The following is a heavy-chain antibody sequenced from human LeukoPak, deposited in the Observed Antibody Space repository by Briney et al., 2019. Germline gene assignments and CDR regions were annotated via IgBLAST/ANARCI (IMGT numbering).Heavy chain of an antibody. D-gene: IGHD6-6*01. CDR3: ARDPGIAARPSAFDI. J-gene: IGHJ3*02. Sequence: SETLSLTCTVSGYSISSGYYWGWIRQPPGKGLEWIASIYHSGRIYYNPSLKSRVTISVDTSKNQFSLKLSSVTAADTAVYYCARDPGIAARPSAFDIWGQGTMVTVSS. CDR2: IYHSGRI. V-gene: IGHV4-38-2*02. CDR1: GYSISSGYY.